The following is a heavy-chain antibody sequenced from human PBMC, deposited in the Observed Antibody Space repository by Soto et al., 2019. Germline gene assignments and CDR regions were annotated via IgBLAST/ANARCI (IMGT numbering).Heavy chain of an antibody. CDR3: ARGLYYDFWSGYYTGAPYNWFDP. V-gene: IGHV4-59*01. D-gene: IGHD3-3*01. Sequence: SETLSLACTVSGGSIISYYWSWIRQPPGKGLEWIGYIYYSGSTNYNPSLKSRVTISVDTSKNQFSLKLSSVTAADTAVYYCARGLYYDFWSGYYTGAPYNWFDPWGQGTLGTVSS. CDR1: GGSIISYY. CDR2: IYYSGST. J-gene: IGHJ5*02.